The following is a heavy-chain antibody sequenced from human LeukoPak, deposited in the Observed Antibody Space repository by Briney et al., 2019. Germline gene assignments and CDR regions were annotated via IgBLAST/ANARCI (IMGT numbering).Heavy chain of an antibody. CDR1: GGTFSSYA. V-gene: IGHV1-69*05. Sequence: SVKVSCKASGGTFSSYAISWVRQAPGQGLEWMGGIIPIFGTANYAQKFQGRVTITTDESTSTAYMELSSLRSEDTAVYYCARVNDYSNYPYYYYYYMDVWGKGTTVTVSS. J-gene: IGHJ6*03. CDR2: IIPIFGTA. CDR3: ARVNDYSNYPYYYYYYMDV. D-gene: IGHD4-11*01.